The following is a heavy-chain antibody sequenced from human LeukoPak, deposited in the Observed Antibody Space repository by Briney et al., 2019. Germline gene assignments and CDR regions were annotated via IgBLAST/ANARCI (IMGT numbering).Heavy chain of an antibody. Sequence: SETLSLTCAVYGGSFSGYYWSWICQPPGKGLEWIGEINHSGSTNYNPSLKSRVTISVDTSKNQFSLKLSSVTAADTAVYYCARDRYYYGSGSYGLNWFDPWGQGTLVTVSS. CDR3: ARDRYYYGSGSYGLNWFDP. CDR2: INHSGST. V-gene: IGHV4-34*01. D-gene: IGHD3-10*01. J-gene: IGHJ5*02. CDR1: GGSFSGYY.